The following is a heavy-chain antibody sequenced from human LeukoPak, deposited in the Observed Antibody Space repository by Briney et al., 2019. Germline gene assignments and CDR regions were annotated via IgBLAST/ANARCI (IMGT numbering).Heavy chain of an antibody. D-gene: IGHD5-12*01. CDR1: GFTFGNSA. Sequence: GGSLRLACSASGFTFGNSAMSWVRQAPGKGLEWVGFIRSKVYGGTTEYAASVKGRFTISRDDSKTIAYLQMNSLETEDTAVYYCTRARLRGHYHYYGMDVWGQGTTVTVSS. CDR3: TRARLRGHYHYYGMDV. CDR2: IRSKVYGGTT. V-gene: IGHV3-49*04. J-gene: IGHJ6*02.